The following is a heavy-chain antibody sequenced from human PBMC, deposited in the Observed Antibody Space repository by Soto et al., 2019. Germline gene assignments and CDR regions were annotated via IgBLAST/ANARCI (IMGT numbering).Heavy chain of an antibody. CDR2: IIPIFGTT. J-gene: IGHJ4*02. V-gene: IGHV1-69*01. CDR1: GGTLSNYA. D-gene: IGHD3-22*01. Sequence: QVQLVQSGAEVKKPGSSVKVSCKASGGTLSNYAINWVRQAPGQGLEWMGGIIPIFGTTNYAQKFQGRVTITADESTSTAYMELSSLRSEDTAVYYCARDLYFYDSSGYYWGQGTLVTVSS. CDR3: ARDLYFYDSSGYY.